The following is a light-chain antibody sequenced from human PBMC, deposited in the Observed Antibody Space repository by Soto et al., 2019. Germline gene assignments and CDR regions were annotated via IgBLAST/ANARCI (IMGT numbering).Light chain of an antibody. CDR1: SSDVGGYNY. V-gene: IGLV2-8*01. J-gene: IGLJ2*01. Sequence: QSALTQPTSASGSPGQSVTISCTGTSSDVGGYNYVSWYQHHPGKAPKLMIYEVSKRPSGVPDRFSGSKSGNTASLTVSGLQAEDEADYYCSSYADTNIRVFGGGTKLTVL. CDR3: SSYADTNIRV. CDR2: EVS.